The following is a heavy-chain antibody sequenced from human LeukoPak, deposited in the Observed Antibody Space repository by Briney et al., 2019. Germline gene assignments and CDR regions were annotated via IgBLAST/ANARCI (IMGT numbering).Heavy chain of an antibody. D-gene: IGHD3-10*01. CDR3: ARRGGRGVGFDY. CDR1: GGSISSSSYY. Sequence: ASDTLSLTCTVSGGSISSSSYYWGWIRQPPGKGLEWIGSIYYSGSTYYNPSLKSRVTISVDTSKNQFSLKLSSVTAADTAVYYCARRGGRGVGFDYWGQGTLVTVSS. J-gene: IGHJ4*02. V-gene: IGHV4-39*01. CDR2: IYYSGST.